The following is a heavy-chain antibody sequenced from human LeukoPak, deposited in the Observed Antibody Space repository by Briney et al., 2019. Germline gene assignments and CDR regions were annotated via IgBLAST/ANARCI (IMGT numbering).Heavy chain of an antibody. CDR2: IKQDGSEK. J-gene: IGHJ6*03. Sequence: PGGSLRVSCAASGFTFSSYWMSWVRQAPGKGLEWVANIKQDGSEKYYVDSVKGRFTISRDNAKNSPYLQMNSLRAEDTAVYYCAKDLRYYYMDVWGKGTTVTVSS. CDR3: AKDLRYYYMDV. CDR1: GFTFSSYW. V-gene: IGHV3-7*01.